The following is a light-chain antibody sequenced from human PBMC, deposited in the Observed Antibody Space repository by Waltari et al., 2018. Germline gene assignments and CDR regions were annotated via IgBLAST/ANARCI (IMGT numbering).Light chain of an antibody. CDR2: WAS. Sequence: EIVMTQSPVSLAVSLGETVTINCKSSQSVLYISNNANYLTWYQKKPGQIPKLLFYWASKRESGVPYRFTASGSGTDFALTIMCLQAEDVAVYYCQQYYKVPFTFGQGTRVEIK. J-gene: IGKJ2*01. CDR3: QQYYKVPFT. V-gene: IGKV4-1*01. CDR1: QSVLYISNNANY.